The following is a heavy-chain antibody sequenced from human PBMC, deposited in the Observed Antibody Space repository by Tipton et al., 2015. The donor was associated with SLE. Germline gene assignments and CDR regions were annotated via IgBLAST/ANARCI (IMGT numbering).Heavy chain of an antibody. CDR2: IYYSGST. CDR1: GGSISSYY. Sequence: TLSLTCTVSGGSISSYYWSWIRQPPGKGLEWIGYIYYSGSTYYNPSLKSRVTISVDTSKNQFSLKLSSVTAADTAVYYCAADSALGYWGQGTLVTVSS. CDR3: AADSALGY. V-gene: IGHV4-59*04. D-gene: IGHD3-16*01. J-gene: IGHJ4*02.